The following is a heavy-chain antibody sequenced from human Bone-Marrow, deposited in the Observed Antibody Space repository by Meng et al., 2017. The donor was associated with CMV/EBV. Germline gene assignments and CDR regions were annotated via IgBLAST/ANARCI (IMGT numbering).Heavy chain of an antibody. J-gene: IGHJ4*02. CDR1: GFTFSSYA. Sequence: GESLKISCAASGFTFSSYAMSWVRQAPGKGLEWVSSISSGSSHINYADSVKGRFTISRDDAKNSLYLQMNSLRAEDTAVYYCARDWNYVIVYWGQGTLVTVSS. CDR3: ARDWNYVIVY. D-gene: IGHD1-7*01. CDR2: ISSGSSHI. V-gene: IGHV3-21*01.